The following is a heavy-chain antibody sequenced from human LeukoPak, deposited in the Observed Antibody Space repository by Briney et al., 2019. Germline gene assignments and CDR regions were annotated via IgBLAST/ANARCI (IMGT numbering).Heavy chain of an antibody. J-gene: IGHJ6*02. CDR2: VHSGGAA. CDR1: GGSIRNFY. D-gene: IGHD3-16*01. Sequence: SETLSLTCTVSGGSIRNFYWGWIRQPPGKGLEWIGYVHSGGAARNNPSLKSRAVVSIDTSKSQFSLKLRSVIAADTAVYYCARVINPHGGMTMDVWGQGTTVT. CDR3: ARVINPHGGMTMDV. V-gene: IGHV4-59*01.